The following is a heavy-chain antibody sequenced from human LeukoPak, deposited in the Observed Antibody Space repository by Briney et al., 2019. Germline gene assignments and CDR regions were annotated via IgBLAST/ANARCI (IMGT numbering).Heavy chain of an antibody. V-gene: IGHV3-21*01. CDR2: ITSSSFI. D-gene: IGHD3-22*01. J-gene: IGHJ4*02. CDR3: ARGSAYYYESSGIDF. Sequence: GGSLRLSCAASGFTFSTYRMNWVRQAPGKGLEWISSITSSSFIYYADSLKGRFTISRDNAKNSLYLQMSSLRAEDTTVYYCARGSAYYYESSGIDFWGQGTLVTVSS. CDR1: GFTFSTYR.